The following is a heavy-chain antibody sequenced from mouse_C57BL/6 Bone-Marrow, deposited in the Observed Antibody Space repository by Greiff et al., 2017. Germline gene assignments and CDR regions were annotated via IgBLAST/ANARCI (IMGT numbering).Heavy chain of an antibody. V-gene: IGHV2-2*01. Sequence: QVQLQQSGPGLVQPSQSLSITCTVSGFSLTSYGVHWVRQSPGKGLEWLGVIWSGGSTDYNAAFISRLSISKDNSKSQVCFKMNSLQADDTAIYYCARKDFSWFAYWGQGTLVTVSA. CDR2: IWSGGST. J-gene: IGHJ3*01. CDR3: ARKDFSWFAY. CDR1: GFSLTSYG.